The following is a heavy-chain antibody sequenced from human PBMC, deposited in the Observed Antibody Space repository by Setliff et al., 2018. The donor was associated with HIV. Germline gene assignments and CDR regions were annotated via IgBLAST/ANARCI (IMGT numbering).Heavy chain of an antibody. J-gene: IGHJ5*02. D-gene: IGHD2-2*01. V-gene: IGHV4-34*01. CDR2: INHSGST. CDR1: GGSFSGYY. Sequence: SETLSLTCAVYGGSFSGYYWSWIRQPPGKGREWIGEINHSGSTNYNPSLKSRVTISVDTSKNQFSLKLSSVTAADTAVYYCARGGGIVVVPAAKGVGFDPWGQGTLVTVSS. CDR3: ARGGGIVVVPAAKGVGFDP.